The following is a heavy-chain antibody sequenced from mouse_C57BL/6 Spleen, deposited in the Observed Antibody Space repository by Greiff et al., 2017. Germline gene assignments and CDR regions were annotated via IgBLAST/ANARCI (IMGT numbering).Heavy chain of an antibody. CDR2: IDPETGGT. CDR1: GYTFTDYE. V-gene: IGHV1-15*01. D-gene: IGHD2-1*01. Sequence: VQLQQSGAELVRPGASVTLSCKASGYTFTDYEMHWVKQTPVHGLEWIGAIDPETGGTAYNQKFKGKAILTADKSSSTAYMELRSLTSEDSAVYYCTRFGGGNYEFAYWGQGTLVTVSA. J-gene: IGHJ3*01. CDR3: TRFGGGNYEFAY.